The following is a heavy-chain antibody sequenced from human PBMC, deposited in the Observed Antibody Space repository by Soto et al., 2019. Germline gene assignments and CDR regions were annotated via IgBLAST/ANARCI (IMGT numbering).Heavy chain of an antibody. Sequence: SETLSRTCSVSGDPVGRGTNHWSWVWQPPGRGLEWIGYIFDAATTNYNPSFESRVSISLDTAKNQVSLKLSSVTAADSAIYYCDRDRRGRADGFIYDYAMDVWGPGASVNVYS. D-gene: IGHD3-10*01. V-gene: IGHV4-61*01. CDR2: IFDAATT. CDR1: GDPVGRGTNH. J-gene: IGHJ6*02. CDR3: DRDRRGRADGFIYDYAMDV.